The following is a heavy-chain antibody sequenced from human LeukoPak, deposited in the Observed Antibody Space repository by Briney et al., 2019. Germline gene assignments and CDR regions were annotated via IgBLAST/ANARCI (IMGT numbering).Heavy chain of an antibody. V-gene: IGHV3-23*01. D-gene: IGHD3-16*02. CDR1: GFTLSNYA. J-gene: IGHJ4*02. CDR3: ARSLSSRFSGPRRPYYFDY. CDR2: ISSSGGST. Sequence: GGSLRLSCAASGFTLSNYAMSWVRQAPGKGLQWVSGISSSGGSTYQVDSVKGRFTISRDNSKNTLYLQMNSLRAEDTAVYYCARSLSSRFSGPRRPYYFDYWGQGTLVTVSS.